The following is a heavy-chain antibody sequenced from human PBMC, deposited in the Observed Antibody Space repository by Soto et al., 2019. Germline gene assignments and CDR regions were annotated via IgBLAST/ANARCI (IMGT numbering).Heavy chain of an antibody. D-gene: IGHD5-18*01. V-gene: IGHV1-8*01. Sequence: QVQLVQSGAEVKKPGASVKVSCKASGYTFTSYDINCVRQATGQGLEWMGWMNPNSGNTGYAQKFQGRVTMTRNTSISTAYMELSSLRSEDTAVYYCARGRGYSEYYYYYYGMDVWGQGTTVTVSS. J-gene: IGHJ6*02. CDR2: MNPNSGNT. CDR1: GYTFTSYD. CDR3: ARGRGYSEYYYYYYGMDV.